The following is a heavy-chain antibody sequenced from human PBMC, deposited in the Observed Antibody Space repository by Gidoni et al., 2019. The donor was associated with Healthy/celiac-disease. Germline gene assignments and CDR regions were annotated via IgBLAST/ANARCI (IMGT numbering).Heavy chain of an antibody. J-gene: IGHJ6*03. Sequence: QVQLQQWGAGLLKPSETLSLTCAVYGGSFSGYYWSWIRQPPGKGLEWIGEINHSGSTNYNPSLKSRVTISVDTSKNQFSLKLSSVTAADTAVYYCARGPNSSTSSINEYYYYYMDVWGKGTTVTVSS. CDR1: GGSFSGYY. CDR2: INHSGST. V-gene: IGHV4-34*01. D-gene: IGHD2-2*01. CDR3: ARGPNSSTSSINEYYYYYMDV.